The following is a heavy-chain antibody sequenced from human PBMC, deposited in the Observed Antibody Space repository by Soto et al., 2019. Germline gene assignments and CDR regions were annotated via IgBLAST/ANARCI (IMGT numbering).Heavy chain of an antibody. D-gene: IGHD5-12*01. Sequence: QITLKESGPTLVKPTQTLTLTCTFSGFSLSTSGVGVGWVRQPPGKALEWLALIYWDDDKRYSPSLKSRLTTTKDTSKNQVVLTMTNIDPVDTATYYCAHGGLDGYTYGHAFDIWGQGTMVTVSS. CDR3: AHGGLDGYTYGHAFDI. CDR1: GFSLSTSGVG. J-gene: IGHJ3*02. V-gene: IGHV2-5*02. CDR2: IYWDDDK.